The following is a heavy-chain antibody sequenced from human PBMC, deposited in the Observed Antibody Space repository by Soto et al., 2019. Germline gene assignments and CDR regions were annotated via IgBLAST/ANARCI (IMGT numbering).Heavy chain of an antibody. V-gene: IGHV4-34*01. CDR2: INHSGST. Sequence: PSETLSLTCAVYGGSFSGYYWSWIRQPPGKGLEWIGEINHSGSTNYNPSLKSRVTISVDTSKNQFSLKLSSVTAADTAVYYCARGSDPHCSSTSCYTGLFDYWGQGTLVTVLL. D-gene: IGHD2-2*02. J-gene: IGHJ4*02. CDR1: GGSFSGYY. CDR3: ARGSDPHCSSTSCYTGLFDY.